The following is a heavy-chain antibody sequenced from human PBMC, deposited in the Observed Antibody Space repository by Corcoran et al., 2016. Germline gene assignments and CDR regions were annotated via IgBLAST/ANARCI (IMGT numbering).Heavy chain of an antibody. CDR1: GYTFTSYG. D-gene: IGHD3-9*01. CDR2: ISAYNGNT. J-gene: IGHJ6*02. V-gene: IGHV1-18*01. CDR3: ARLFDWLSRYYYYGMDV. Sequence: QVQLVQSGAEVKKPGASVKVSCKASGYTFTSYGISWVRQAPGQGLEWMGWISAYNGNTNYAQKLQGRVTMTTDTSTSTAYMELRSLRSGDTAVYYCARLFDWLSRYYYYGMDVWGQGTTVTVSS.